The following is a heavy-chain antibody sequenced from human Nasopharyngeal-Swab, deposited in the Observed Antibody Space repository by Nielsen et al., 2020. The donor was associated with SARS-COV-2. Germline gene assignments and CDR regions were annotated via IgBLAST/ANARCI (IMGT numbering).Heavy chain of an antibody. CDR3: AREQRITIFGVVNEEAFDI. CDR1: GFTFSSYG. J-gene: IGHJ3*02. V-gene: IGHV3-33*01. CDR2: IWYDGSNK. D-gene: IGHD3-3*01. Sequence: GESLKISCAASGFTFSSYGMHWVHQAPGKGLEWVAVIWYDGSNKYYADSVKGRFTISRDNSKNTLYLQMNSLRAEDTAVYYCAREQRITIFGVVNEEAFDIWGQGTMVTVSS.